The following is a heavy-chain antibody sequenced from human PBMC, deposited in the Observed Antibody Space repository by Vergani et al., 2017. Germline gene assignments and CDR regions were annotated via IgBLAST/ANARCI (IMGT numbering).Heavy chain of an antibody. V-gene: IGHV4-34*01. D-gene: IGHD2-15*01. J-gene: IGHJ4*02. CDR3: ARSRPYCTSGSCPAI. CDR2: INPSGST. Sequence: PQWGARMLKPSETLFLPRAVHGGSPRGNYLSLIRQSPGKGLKWIGEINPSGSTNYNPSLKSRVSISVDTSKNQVPLKMTSVTAADTAVYYCARSRPYCTSGSCPAIWGQGTLVIVSS. CDR1: GGSPRGNY.